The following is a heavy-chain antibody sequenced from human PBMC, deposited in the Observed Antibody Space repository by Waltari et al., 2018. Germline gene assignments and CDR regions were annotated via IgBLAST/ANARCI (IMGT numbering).Heavy chain of an antibody. CDR3: ARDRTSGSVDP. CDR2: IYYSGST. J-gene: IGHJ5*02. Sequence: QVQLQESGPGLVKPSQTLSLTCTVSGGSIRRGGYSWSWIRQHPGKGLEWIGYIYYSGSTYYNPSLKSRVTISVDTSKNQFSLKLSSVTAADTAVYYCARDRTSGSVDPWGQGTLVTVSS. D-gene: IGHD6-19*01. V-gene: IGHV4-31*03. CDR1: GGSIRRGGYS.